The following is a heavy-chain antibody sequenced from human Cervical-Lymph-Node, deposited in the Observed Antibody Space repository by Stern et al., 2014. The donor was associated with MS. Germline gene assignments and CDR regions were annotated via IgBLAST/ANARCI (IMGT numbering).Heavy chain of an antibody. V-gene: IGHV2-70*01. CDR2: LDWDGDK. D-gene: IGHD2-21*01. Sequence: QVTLRESGPALVKPTQTLTLTCTFSGFSLSTTGMCLSWIRQPPGKALEWLALLDWDGDKYYSTALKTMLTISKDTSKNQVVLTMTNMAPLDTATYFCVRAREGYYFDYWGQGIPVTVSS. J-gene: IGHJ4*02. CDR3: VRAREGYYFDY. CDR1: GFSLSTTGMC.